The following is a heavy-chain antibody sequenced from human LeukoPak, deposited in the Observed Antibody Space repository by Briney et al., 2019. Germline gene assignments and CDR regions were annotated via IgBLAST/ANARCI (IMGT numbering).Heavy chain of an antibody. CDR3: AKEPGWVTTSLSFFDY. CDR2: ISYDGSNK. CDR1: GFTFSSYA. V-gene: IGHV3-30*04. Sequence: QPGRSLRLSCAASGFTFSSYAMHWVRQAPGKGLEWVAVISYDGSNKYYADSVKGRFTISRDNSKNTLYLQMNSLRAEDAAVYYCAKEPGWVTTSLSFFDYWGQGTLVTVSS. J-gene: IGHJ4*02. D-gene: IGHD4-17*01.